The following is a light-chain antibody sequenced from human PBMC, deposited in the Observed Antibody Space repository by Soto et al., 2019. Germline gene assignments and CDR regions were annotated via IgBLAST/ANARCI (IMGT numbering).Light chain of an antibody. Sequence: DIQMTQSPSTLSESVGDRVTITCRASQTIRSWLAWYQQKPGTAPKFLIYDASTLESGVPSRFSGSGSGTEFTLTISSLQPDDFATYYCQQYDNYPLTFGGGTKVDNK. V-gene: IGKV1-5*01. CDR3: QQYDNYPLT. J-gene: IGKJ4*01. CDR2: DAS. CDR1: QTIRSW.